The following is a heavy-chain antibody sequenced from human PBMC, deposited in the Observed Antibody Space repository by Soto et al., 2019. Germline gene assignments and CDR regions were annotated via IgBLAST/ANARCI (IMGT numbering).Heavy chain of an antibody. V-gene: IGHV3-30*18. CDR2: ISDDGSQK. CDR3: AKAGASASFAYYGMDV. Sequence: QVQLVESGGGVVQPGQSLRLSCTASGFPFSRFGMHWVRQAPGKGLEWLSVISDDGSQKYYGDSVKGRFTISRDNSKSTLYLQMNSLNAEDTAVYWCAKAGASASFAYYGMDVWGQGTTVTVSS. CDR1: GFPFSRFG. J-gene: IGHJ6*02. D-gene: IGHD3-10*01.